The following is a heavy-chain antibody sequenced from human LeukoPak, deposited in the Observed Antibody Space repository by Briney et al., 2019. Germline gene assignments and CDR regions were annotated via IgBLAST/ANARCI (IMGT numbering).Heavy chain of an antibody. D-gene: IGHD2-2*01. CDR3: ARDHIVVVPAAIFPDAFDI. Sequence: GASVKVSCKASGYTFTSYGISWVRQAPGQGLEWMGWISAYNGNTNYAQKLQGRVTMTTDTSTSTAYMELRSLRSDDTAVYYCARDHIVVVPAAIFPDAFDIWGQGTMVTVSS. J-gene: IGHJ3*02. CDR1: GYTFTSYG. V-gene: IGHV1-18*01. CDR2: ISAYNGNT.